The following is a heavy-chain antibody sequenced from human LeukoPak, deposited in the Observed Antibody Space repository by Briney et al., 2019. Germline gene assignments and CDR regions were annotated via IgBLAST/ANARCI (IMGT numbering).Heavy chain of an antibody. V-gene: IGHV4-34*01. CDR1: GGSFSGYY. Sequence: KSSETLSLTCAVYGGSFSGYYWSWIRRPPGKGLEWIGEINHSGSTNYNPSLKSRVTISVDTSKNQFSLKLSSVTAADTAVYYCARGRKIVVYALFDAFDIWGQGTMVTVSS. D-gene: IGHD2-8*02. CDR2: INHSGST. CDR3: ARGRKIVVYALFDAFDI. J-gene: IGHJ3*02.